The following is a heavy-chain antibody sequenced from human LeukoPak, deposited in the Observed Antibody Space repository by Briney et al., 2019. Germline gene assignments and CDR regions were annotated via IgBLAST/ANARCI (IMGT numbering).Heavy chain of an antibody. J-gene: IGHJ4*02. D-gene: IGHD3-10*01. V-gene: IGHV5-51*01. Sequence: GESLKISCKGSGYSFTSYWIAWVRQMPGKGLEWIGIIYPGDSDTRYSPSFQGQVTISADKSISTAYLQWSSLKASDTAMYYCARATYYYGSGTYGHFDYWGQGTLVTVSS. CDR2: IYPGDSDT. CDR3: ARATYYYGSGTYGHFDY. CDR1: GYSFTSYW.